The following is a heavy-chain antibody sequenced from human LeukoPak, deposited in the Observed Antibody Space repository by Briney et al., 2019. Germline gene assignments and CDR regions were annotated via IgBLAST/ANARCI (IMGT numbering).Heavy chain of an antibody. V-gene: IGHV4-39*01. CDR2: IYDSGNT. CDR1: GVSMSSSPYY. D-gene: IGHD2/OR15-2a*01. J-gene: IGHJ5*02. CDR3: ARHDCDSSRCSVNWFDP. Sequence: SETLSLTCTVSGVSMSSSPYYWGWLRQPPGKGLEWIGTIYDSGNTNYNPSLRSRLTISVDTSRNQFSLKLSSVTAADTAVYYCARHDCDSSRCSVNWFDPWGQGTPVTVSS.